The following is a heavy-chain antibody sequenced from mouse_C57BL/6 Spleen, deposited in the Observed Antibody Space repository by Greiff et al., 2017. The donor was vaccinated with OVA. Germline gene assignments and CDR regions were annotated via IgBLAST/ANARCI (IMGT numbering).Heavy chain of an antibody. CDR1: GYSITSGYY. Sequence: VQLKESGPGLVKPSQSLSLTCSVTGYSITSGYYWNWIRQFPGNKLEWMGYISYDGSNNYNPSLKNRISSTRDTSKNQFFLKLNSVTTEDTATYYCASFYYGSSYRYFDVWGTGTTVTVSS. V-gene: IGHV3-6*01. D-gene: IGHD1-1*01. J-gene: IGHJ1*03. CDR3: ASFYYGSSYRYFDV. CDR2: ISYDGSN.